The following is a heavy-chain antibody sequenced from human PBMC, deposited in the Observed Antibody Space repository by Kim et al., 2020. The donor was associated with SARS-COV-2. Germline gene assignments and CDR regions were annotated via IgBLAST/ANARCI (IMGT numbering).Heavy chain of an antibody. V-gene: IGHV4-59*08. J-gene: IGHJ5*02. CDR3: ARSAITIFGVVPRFDP. D-gene: IGHD3-3*01. CDR2: IYYSGST. CDR1: GGSISSYY. Sequence: SETLSLTCTVSGGSISSYYWSWIRQPPGKGLEWIGYIYYSGSTNYNPSLKSRVTISVDTSKNQFSLKLSSVTAADTAVYYCARSAITIFGVVPRFDPWGQGTLVTVSS.